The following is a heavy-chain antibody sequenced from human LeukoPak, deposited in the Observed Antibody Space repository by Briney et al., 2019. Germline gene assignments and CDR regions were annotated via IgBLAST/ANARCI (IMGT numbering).Heavy chain of an antibody. CDR1: GFNLSAHN. Sequence: GGSLRLSCAASGFNLSAHNMHWVRQAPGKGLEWVANIKQDGSEKYYVDSVKGRFTISRDNAKNSLYLQMNSLRAEDTAVYYCARSYCGGDCHSPAYWGQGTLVTVSS. V-gene: IGHV3-7*04. D-gene: IGHD2-21*02. CDR2: IKQDGSEK. J-gene: IGHJ4*02. CDR3: ARSYCGGDCHSPAY.